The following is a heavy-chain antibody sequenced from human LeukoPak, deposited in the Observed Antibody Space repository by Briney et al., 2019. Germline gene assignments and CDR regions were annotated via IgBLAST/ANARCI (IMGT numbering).Heavy chain of an antibody. V-gene: IGHV3-74*01. D-gene: IGHD3-3*01. CDR3: ARVGIRFLEQYYFDY. CDR1: GFTFSSHW. Sequence: GGSLRLSCAASGFTFSSHWMYWVRQAPGKGLVGVSRINTDGSSTSYADSVKGRFTISRDNAENTLYLQMNSLRAEDTAVYYCARVGIRFLEQYYFDYWGQGALVTVSS. CDR2: INTDGSST. J-gene: IGHJ4*02.